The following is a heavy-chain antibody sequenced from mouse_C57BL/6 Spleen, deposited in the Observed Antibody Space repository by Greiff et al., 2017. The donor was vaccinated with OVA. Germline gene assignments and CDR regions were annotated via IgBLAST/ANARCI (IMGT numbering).Heavy chain of an antibody. V-gene: IGHV7-3*01. CDR2: IRNKANGYTT. Sequence: EVMLVESGGGLVQPGGSLSLSCAASGFTFTDYYMSWVRQPPGKALEWLGFIRNKANGYTTEYSASVKGRFTISRDNSQSILYLQMNALRAEDSATYYCARLGNYYGSSYSWYFDVWGTGTTVTVSS. J-gene: IGHJ1*03. CDR1: GFTFTDYY. D-gene: IGHD1-1*01. CDR3: ARLGNYYGSSYSWYFDV.